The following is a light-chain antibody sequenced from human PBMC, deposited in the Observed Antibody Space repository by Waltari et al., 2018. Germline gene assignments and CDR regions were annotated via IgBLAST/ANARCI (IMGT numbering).Light chain of an antibody. CDR1: SSTTGSTT. Sequence: QSVLTQPPSASGTPGQRAPTSSSGGSSTTGSTTLPWYQAPPGPAPKLLIYSDDQRPSGVPDRFSGSRSGTSGYLAISGLQSEDEADYYCALWDDSLNAWIFGGGTRLTVL. V-gene: IGLV1-44*01. CDR3: ALWDDSLNAWI. J-gene: IGLJ3*02. CDR2: SDD.